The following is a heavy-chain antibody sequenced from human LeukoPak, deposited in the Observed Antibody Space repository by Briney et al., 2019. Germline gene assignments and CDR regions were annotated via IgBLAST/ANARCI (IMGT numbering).Heavy chain of an antibody. CDR2: ISSSGSTI. Sequence: GGSLRLSCAASGFTFSSYEMNWVRQAPGKGLECVSYISSSGSTIYYADSVKGRFTISRDNSKKTLYLQMNSLRAEDTAVYYCTTDGSGYDAFDIWGQGTMVTVSS. J-gene: IGHJ3*02. V-gene: IGHV3-48*03. CDR1: GFTFSSYE. CDR3: TTDGSGYDAFDI. D-gene: IGHD5-12*01.